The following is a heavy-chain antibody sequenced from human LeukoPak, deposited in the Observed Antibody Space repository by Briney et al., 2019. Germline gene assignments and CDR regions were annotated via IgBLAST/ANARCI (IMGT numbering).Heavy chain of an antibody. CDR1: GFTFSSYW. V-gene: IGHV3-7*03. J-gene: IGHJ3*01. CDR3: AKGGYFAFEF. Sequence: GGSLRLSCAASGFTFSSYWMSWVRQAPGKGLEWVANIKQDGSEKYYVDSVKGRVTISRDNSKSTLYLQMNSLRAEDTAVYFRAKGGYFAFEFWGQGTLVTVSS. D-gene: IGHD2-2*03. CDR2: IKQDGSEK.